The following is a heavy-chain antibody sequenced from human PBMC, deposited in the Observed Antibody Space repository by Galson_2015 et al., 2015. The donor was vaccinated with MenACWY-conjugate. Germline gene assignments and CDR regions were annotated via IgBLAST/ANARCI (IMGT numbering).Heavy chain of an antibody. CDR1: GFTFSNYW. CDR3: TRDRKVLISRVPANWFDP. CDR2: INRDGTST. D-gene: IGHD4/OR15-4a*01. J-gene: IGHJ5*02. Sequence: SLRLSCAASGFTFSNYWMHWVRQTPGKGLVWVSRINRDGTSTTYADSVKGRFTISRDNAKNTLILQMNSLRVEDTAVYYCTRDRKVLISRVPANWFDPWRQGTLSTVSS. V-gene: IGHV3-74*01.